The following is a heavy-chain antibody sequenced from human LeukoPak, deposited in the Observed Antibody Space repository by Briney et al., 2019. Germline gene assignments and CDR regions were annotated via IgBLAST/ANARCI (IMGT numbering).Heavy chain of an antibody. V-gene: IGHV3-13*01. D-gene: IGHD5-18*01. J-gene: IGHJ4*02. CDR2: IGTAYDT. CDR1: GFDFSRSD. CDR3: ARTRVTPGIRGLQMRYFDY. Sequence: GGSLRLSCAASGFDFSRSDMHWVRQVTGKGLEWVSGIGTAYDTFYPDSLKGRFTISRENGKNSFYLQMNSLRVDDTAVYYCARTRVTPGIRGLQMRYFDYWGQGTLVTVSS.